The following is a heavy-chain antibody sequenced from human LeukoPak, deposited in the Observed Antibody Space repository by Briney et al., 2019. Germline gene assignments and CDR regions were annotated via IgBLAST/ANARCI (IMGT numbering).Heavy chain of an antibody. CDR2: ISSGSHDI. Sequence: PGGSLRLSCAASGFTFSTYRMNWVRQAPGKGLEWVSSISSGSHDIYYADSVKGRFTISRDNAKNSLYLQMNSLRAEDTAVYYCARDVTGTTFDPWGQGTLVTVSS. V-gene: IGHV3-21*01. D-gene: IGHD1-7*01. CDR3: ARDVTGTTFDP. J-gene: IGHJ5*02. CDR1: GFTFSTYR.